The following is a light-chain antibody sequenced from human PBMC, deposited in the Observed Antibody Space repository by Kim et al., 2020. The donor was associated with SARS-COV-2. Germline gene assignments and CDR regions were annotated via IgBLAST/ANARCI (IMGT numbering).Light chain of an antibody. CDR1: SANIGNNY. Sequence: GQKVTISCSGRSANIGNNYVSWYQQVTGTAPKLLIYDNNKRPSGIPDRFSGSKSGTSATLGITGLQTGDEADYYCGTWDTSLSAGVFGGGTQLTVL. CDR3: GTWDTSLSAGV. V-gene: IGLV1-51*01. J-gene: IGLJ3*02. CDR2: DNN.